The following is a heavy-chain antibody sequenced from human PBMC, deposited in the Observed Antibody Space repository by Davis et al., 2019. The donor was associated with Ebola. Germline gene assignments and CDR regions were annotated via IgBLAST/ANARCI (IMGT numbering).Heavy chain of an antibody. D-gene: IGHD3-3*01. J-gene: IGHJ4*02. CDR2: VYPRDFDT. Sequence: GESLKISCKGSGYDFTNSWIGWVRQVPGKGLEWVGLVYPRDFDTRYSPSFQGQVIISADNSITTAYLQWSRLKASDSAMYYCVTSPIFHGNKEWWAQGTLVAVSS. CDR3: VTSPIFHGNKEW. CDR1: GYDFTNSW. V-gene: IGHV5-51*01.